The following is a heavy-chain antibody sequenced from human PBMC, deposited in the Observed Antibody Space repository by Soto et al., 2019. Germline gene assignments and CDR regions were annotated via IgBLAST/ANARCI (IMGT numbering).Heavy chain of an antibody. CDR1: GFTFSSYG. J-gene: IGHJ3*02. Sequence: QVQLVESGGGVVQPGRSLRLSCAASGFTFSSYGMHWVRQAPGKGLEWVAVLWYDGSNKYYADSVKGRFTISRDNSKNTLYLQMNSLRAEDTAVYYCARRQYYDSSGETDAFDIWGQGTMVTVSS. V-gene: IGHV3-33*01. CDR2: LWYDGSNK. D-gene: IGHD3-22*01. CDR3: ARRQYYDSSGETDAFDI.